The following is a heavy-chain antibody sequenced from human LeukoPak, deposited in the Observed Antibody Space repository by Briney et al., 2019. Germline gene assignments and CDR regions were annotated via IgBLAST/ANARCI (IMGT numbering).Heavy chain of an antibody. J-gene: IGHJ1*01. CDR1: GFTFSAYA. CDR3: ARGSGYSH. D-gene: IGHD3-3*01. CDR2: FDGSGDGT. Sequence: TGGSLRLSCAASGFTFSAYAMSWVPQAPGKGLEWVSGFDGSGDGTYYVDSVKGRFTISRDNSENTVYLQMNSVRAEDTAVYYCARGSGYSHWGQGTLVTVSS. V-gene: IGHV3-23*01.